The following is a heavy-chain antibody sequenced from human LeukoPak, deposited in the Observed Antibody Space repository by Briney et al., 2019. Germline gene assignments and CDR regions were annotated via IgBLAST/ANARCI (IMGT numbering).Heavy chain of an antibody. D-gene: IGHD6-25*01. CDR2: ISYDGSDE. Sequence: PGGSLRLSCVASGFYIGSYGMHWFRQVPDKGLEWVAVISYDGSDEHYADSVRGRFTISRDNSKNTLYLQMNSLTTEDTAIYYCVRQAQEDCWGQGTLVTVSS. J-gene: IGHJ4*02. CDR3: VRQAQEDC. V-gene: IGHV3-30*03. CDR1: GFYIGSYG.